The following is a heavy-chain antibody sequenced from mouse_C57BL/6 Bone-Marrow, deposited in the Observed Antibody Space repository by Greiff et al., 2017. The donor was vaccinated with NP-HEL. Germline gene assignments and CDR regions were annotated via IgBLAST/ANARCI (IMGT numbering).Heavy chain of an antibody. Sequence: EVKVVESGGGLVKPGGSLKLSCAASGFTFSSYAMSWVRQTPEKRLEWVATISDGGSYTYYPDNVKGRFTISRDNAKNNLYLQMSHLTSEDTAMYYCARDAPYYYGSSYDYFDYWGQGTTLTVSS. D-gene: IGHD1-1*01. CDR3: ARDAPYYYGSSYDYFDY. CDR1: GFTFSSYA. J-gene: IGHJ2*01. CDR2: ISDGGSYT. V-gene: IGHV5-4*01.